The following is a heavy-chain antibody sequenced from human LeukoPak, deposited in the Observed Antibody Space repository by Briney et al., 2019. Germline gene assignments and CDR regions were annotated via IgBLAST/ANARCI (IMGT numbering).Heavy chain of an antibody. CDR2: INHSGDT. CDR3: ARGPGTVGLSP. D-gene: IGHD1/OR15-1a*01. CDR1: GGSFTNYY. V-gene: IGHV4-34*01. Sequence: SETLSVTCNVSGGSFTNYYWSWIRQTPEKGLEWTGQINHSGDTSYNPSLRSRVTLSVDRSKNQFSLKVTSVTAADTGVYYCARGPGTVGLSPWGQGTLVTVSS. J-gene: IGHJ5*02.